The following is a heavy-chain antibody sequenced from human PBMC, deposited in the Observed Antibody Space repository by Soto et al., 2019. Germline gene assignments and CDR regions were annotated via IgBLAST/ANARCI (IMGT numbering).Heavy chain of an antibody. J-gene: IGHJ4*02. CDR1: GGSISSRGYY. D-gene: IGHD3-16*02. Sequence: SETLSLTCTVSGGSISSRGYYWSWIRQHPGKGLEWIGYIYYSGSTYYNPSLKSRVTISVDTSKNQFSLKLSSVTAADTAVYYCARFLSRRLHLGELSLYTFDYWGQGTLVTVSS. CDR2: IYYSGST. V-gene: IGHV4-31*03. CDR3: ARFLSRRLHLGELSLYTFDY.